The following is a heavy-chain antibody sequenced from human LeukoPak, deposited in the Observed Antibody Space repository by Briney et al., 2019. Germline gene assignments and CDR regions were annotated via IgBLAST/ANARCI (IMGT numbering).Heavy chain of an antibody. CDR2: ISYDGSNK. J-gene: IGHJ4*02. CDR3: AKDPGY. CDR1: GFTFSSYA. Sequence: GGSLRLSCAASGFTFSSYAMHWVRQAPGKGLEWVAVISYDGSNKYYADSVKGRFTISRDNSKNTLYLQMNSLRAEDTAGYYCAKDPGYWGQGTLVTVSS. V-gene: IGHV3-30-3*01.